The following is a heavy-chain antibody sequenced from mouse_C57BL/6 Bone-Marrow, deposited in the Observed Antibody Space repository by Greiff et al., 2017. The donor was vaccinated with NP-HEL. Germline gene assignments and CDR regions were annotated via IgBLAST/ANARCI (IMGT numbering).Heavy chain of an antibody. V-gene: IGHV1-5*01. D-gene: IGHD1-1*01. CDR2: IYPGNSDT. CDR3: TRGGFYYPYYFDY. J-gene: IGHJ2*01. CDR1: GYTFTSYW. Sequence: EVQRVESGTVLARPGASVTMSCKTSGYTFTSYWMHWVKQRPGQGLEWIGAIYPGNSDTSYNQKFKGKAKLTAVTSASTAYMELSSLTNEDSAVYYCTRGGFYYPYYFDYWGQGTTLTVSS.